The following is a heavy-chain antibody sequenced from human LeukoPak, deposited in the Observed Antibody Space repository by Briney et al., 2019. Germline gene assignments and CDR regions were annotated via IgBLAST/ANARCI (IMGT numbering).Heavy chain of an antibody. J-gene: IGHJ4*02. CDR2: INHSGST. V-gene: IGHV4-34*01. CDR1: GGSFSGYY. CDR3: ARGLPTTIFGVVPGDY. Sequence: PSETLPLTCAVYGGSFSGYYWSWIRQPPGKGLEWIGEINHSGSTNYNPSLKSRVTISVDTSKNQFSLKLSSVTAADTAVYYCARGLPTTIFGVVPGDYWGQGTLVTVSS. D-gene: IGHD3-3*01.